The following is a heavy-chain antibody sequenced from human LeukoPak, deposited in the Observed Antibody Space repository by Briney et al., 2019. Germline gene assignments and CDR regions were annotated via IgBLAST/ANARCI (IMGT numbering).Heavy chain of an antibody. J-gene: IGHJ5*02. CDR3: AKAGIVATMNADWFDP. Sequence: ASVKVSCKASGYTFTSYDINWVRQATGQGLEWMGWMNPNSGNTGYAQRFQGRVTMTRDTSISTAYMELSSLRSEDTAVYYCAKAGIVATMNADWFDPWGQGTLVIVSS. V-gene: IGHV1-8*01. CDR1: GYTFTSYD. D-gene: IGHD5-12*01. CDR2: MNPNSGNT.